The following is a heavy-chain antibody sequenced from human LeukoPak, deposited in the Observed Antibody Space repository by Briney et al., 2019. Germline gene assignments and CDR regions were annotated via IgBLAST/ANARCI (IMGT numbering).Heavy chain of an antibody. V-gene: IGHV1-69*04. CDR3: ARVCGGDCYPPLFDY. CDR2: IIPILSIA. D-gene: IGHD2-21*02. Sequence: SVKVSCKASGGTFSSYAISWVRQAPGQGLEWMGRIIPILSIANYAQKFQGRVTITADKSTSTAYMELSSLRSEDTAVYYCARVCGGDCYPPLFDYWGQGTLVTVSS. J-gene: IGHJ4*02. CDR1: GGTFSSYA.